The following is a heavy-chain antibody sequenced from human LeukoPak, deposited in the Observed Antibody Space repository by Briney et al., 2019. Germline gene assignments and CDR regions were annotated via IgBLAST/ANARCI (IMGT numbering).Heavy chain of an antibody. CDR3: ARVNYYDSSGYYPYAFDI. CDR2: IYYSGST. Sequence: PETLSLTCTVSGGSVSSGSYYWSWIRQPPGKGLEWIGYIYYSGSTNYNPSLKSRVTISVDTSKNQFSLKLSSVTAADTAVHYCARVNYYDSSGYYPYAFDIWGQGTMVTVSS. V-gene: IGHV4-61*01. J-gene: IGHJ3*02. CDR1: GGSVSSGSYY. D-gene: IGHD3-22*01.